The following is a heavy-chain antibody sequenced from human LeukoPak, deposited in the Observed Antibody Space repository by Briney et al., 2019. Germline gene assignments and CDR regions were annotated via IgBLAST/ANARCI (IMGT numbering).Heavy chain of an antibody. V-gene: IGHV3-15*01. J-gene: IGHJ4*02. Sequence: GGSLRLSCAASGFIFSDAWMNWVRQAPGKGLEWVGRIRSNADGGTTDYAAPVKGRFTISRDDSKTTLYLQMNSLKTEDTAFYYCATGGGTFGGQGALVTVSS. CDR2: IRSNADGGTT. CDR1: GFIFSDAW. D-gene: IGHD2-15*01. CDR3: ATGGGTF.